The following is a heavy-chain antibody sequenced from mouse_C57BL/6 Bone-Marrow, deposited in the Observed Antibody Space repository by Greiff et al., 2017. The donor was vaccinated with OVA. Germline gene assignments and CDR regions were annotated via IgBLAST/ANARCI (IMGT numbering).Heavy chain of an antibody. CDR2: IYPRDGST. CDR1: GYTFTDHT. D-gene: IGHD2-10*01. CDR3: ARAYYGNYEGFAY. J-gene: IGHJ3*01. Sequence: VQLQQSDAELVKPGASVQISCKVSGYTFTDHTIHWMKQRPEQGLEWIGYIYPRDGSTTYNEKFKGKATLTADKSSSTADMQLNSLTSEDSAVYFGARAYYGNYEGFAYWGQGTLVTVSA. V-gene: IGHV1-78*01.